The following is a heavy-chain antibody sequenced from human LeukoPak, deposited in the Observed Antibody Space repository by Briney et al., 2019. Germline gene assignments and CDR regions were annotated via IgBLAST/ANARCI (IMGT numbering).Heavy chain of an antibody. J-gene: IGHJ4*02. D-gene: IGHD2-2*01. CDR3: ARDIKYAFDN. Sequence: GGSLRLSCAASGFTFSDLNWVRQAPGKGLEWISYVGISSGNTKYADSVKGRFTISVDKAKNSLYLQMNSLRVEDTAVYYCARDIKYAFDNWGQGTLVTVSS. CDR1: GFTFSD. CDR2: VGISSGNT. V-gene: IGHV3-11*06.